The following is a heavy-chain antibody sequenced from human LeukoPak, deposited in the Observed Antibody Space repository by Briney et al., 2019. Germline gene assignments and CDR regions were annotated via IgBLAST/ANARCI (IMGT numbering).Heavy chain of an antibody. J-gene: IGHJ3*02. CDR2: IYHSGST. CDR3: ARDRGIVGATTLNAFDI. Sequence: SETLSLTCAVSGGSISSSNWWSWVRQPPGKGLEWIGEIYHSGSTNYNPSLKSRVTISVDKSKSQFSLKLSSVTAADTAVYYCARDRGIVGATTLNAFDIWGQGTMVTVSS. V-gene: IGHV4-4*02. D-gene: IGHD1-26*01. CDR1: GGSISSSNW.